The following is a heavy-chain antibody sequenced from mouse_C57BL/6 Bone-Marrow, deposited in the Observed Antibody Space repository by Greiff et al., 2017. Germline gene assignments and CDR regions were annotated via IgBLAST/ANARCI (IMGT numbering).Heavy chain of an antibody. V-gene: IGHV5-6*01. J-gene: IGHJ3*01. D-gene: IGHD1-1*01. CDR1: GFTFSSYG. CDR3: ARPHFSYGSAY. Sequence: VQLQQSGGDLVKPGGSLKLSCAASGFTFSSYGMSWVRQTPDKRLEWVATISSGGSYTYYPDSVKGRFTISRDNAKNTLYLQMSSLKSEDTAMYYCARPHFSYGSAYWGQGTLVTVSA. CDR2: ISSGGSYT.